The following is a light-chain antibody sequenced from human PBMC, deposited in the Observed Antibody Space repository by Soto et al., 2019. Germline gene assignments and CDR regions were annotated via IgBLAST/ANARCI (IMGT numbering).Light chain of an antibody. CDR2: EVS. J-gene: IGLJ1*01. V-gene: IGLV2-23*02. CDR1: SSDVGSYNL. CDR3: CSYAGSTAWV. Sequence: SALTQPASLSGVPGQSITLSLTGTSSDVGSYNLVSWYQQHPGKGPKLRIYEVSKPPSGVSNRFSGSKSGNTASLTISGLQAEDEADYYCCSYAGSTAWVFGTGTKVTVL.